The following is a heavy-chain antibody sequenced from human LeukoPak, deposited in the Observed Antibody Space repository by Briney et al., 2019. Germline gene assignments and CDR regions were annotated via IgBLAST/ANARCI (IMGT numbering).Heavy chain of an antibody. J-gene: IGHJ4*02. V-gene: IGHV1-46*01. D-gene: IGHD6-19*01. CDR2: INPSGGST. CDR3: AREYSSGWYVFDY. Sequence: XIINPSGGSTSYAQKFQGRVTMTRDTSTSTVYMELSSLRSEDTAVYYCAREYSSGWYVFDYWGQGTLVTVSS.